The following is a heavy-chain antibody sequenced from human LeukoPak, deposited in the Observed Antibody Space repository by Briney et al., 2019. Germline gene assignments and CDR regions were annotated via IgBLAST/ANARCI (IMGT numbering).Heavy chain of an antibody. V-gene: IGHV4-4*07. Sequence: PSETLSLTCTVSGGSISNYYWSWIRQPAGKGLEWVGRIYSSGSARYNPSLKSRATMSIDTSKNQFSLNLTSVTAADTAVYYCTTDQRTRDSPDYWGQGTLVTVSS. CDR2: IYSSGSA. CDR1: GGSISNYY. J-gene: IGHJ4*02. D-gene: IGHD2-21*02. CDR3: TTDQRTRDSPDY.